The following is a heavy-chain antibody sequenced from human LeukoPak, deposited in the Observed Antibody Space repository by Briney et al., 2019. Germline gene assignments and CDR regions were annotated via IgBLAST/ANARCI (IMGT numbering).Heavy chain of an antibody. Sequence: PGRSLRLSCAASGFTFSTYGMNWVRQAPGKGLEWVAVISYDGRQKYYADSVKGRFTISRDNAKNSLYLQMNSLRAEDTAVYYCARELQQLVGWAIDYWGQGTLVTVSS. D-gene: IGHD6-13*01. CDR3: ARELQQLVGWAIDY. CDR1: GFTFSTYG. J-gene: IGHJ4*02. V-gene: IGHV3-30*03. CDR2: ISYDGRQK.